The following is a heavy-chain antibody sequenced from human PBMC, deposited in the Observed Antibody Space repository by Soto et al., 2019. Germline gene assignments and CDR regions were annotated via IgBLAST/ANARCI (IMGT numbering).Heavy chain of an antibody. V-gene: IGHV3-9*01. D-gene: IGHD3-3*01. CDR1: GFTFDDYA. CDR2: ISWNSEVK. J-gene: IGHJ3*01. CDR3: VKDRRFLEAWGAFDV. Sequence: EMQLVESGGGLVQPGRSLRLSCAASGFTFDDYAMHWVRQVPGKGLEWVSGISWNSEVKLYADTKKGRFAISRDNAKNSMDLQTDCLGVEETAFYYCVKDRRFLEAWGAFDVWGQGTLVTVSS.